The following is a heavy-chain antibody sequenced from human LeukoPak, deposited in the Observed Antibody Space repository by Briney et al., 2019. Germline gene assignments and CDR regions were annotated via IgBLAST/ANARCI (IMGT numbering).Heavy chain of an antibody. CDR2: LSGSGYRT. D-gene: IGHD5-12*01. CDR3: ARSNIVEGSYWFDP. V-gene: IGHV3-23*01. Sequence: GGPLRLSCGASGFTFNCYAVRWVRQAPGKGVEGGSTLSGSGYRTYHAASVQGRFTISRDNSENTLHLQMNSLRVEDTAVYYCARSNIVEGSYWFDPWGQGTLVTVSS. CDR1: GFTFNCYA. J-gene: IGHJ5*02.